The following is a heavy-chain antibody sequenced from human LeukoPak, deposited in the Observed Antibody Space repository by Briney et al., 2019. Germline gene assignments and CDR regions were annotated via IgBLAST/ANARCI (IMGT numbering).Heavy chain of an antibody. Sequence: GGSLRLSCAASGFTSSSYAMSWVRQAPGKGLEWVSGISGSGGSTYYADSVKGRFTISRDNSKNTLYLQMNSLRAEDTAVYYCAKETVRWLQLAYWGQGTLVTVSS. CDR2: ISGSGGST. V-gene: IGHV3-23*01. CDR3: AKETVRWLQLAY. J-gene: IGHJ4*02. D-gene: IGHD5-24*01. CDR1: GFTSSSYA.